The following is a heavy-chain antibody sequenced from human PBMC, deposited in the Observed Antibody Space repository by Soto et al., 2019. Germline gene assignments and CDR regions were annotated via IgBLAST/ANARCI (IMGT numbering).Heavy chain of an antibody. J-gene: IGHJ4*02. Sequence: QVQLVESGGGLVKPGGSLRLSWAASGFTFSDYYMSWIRQAPGKGLEWVSHISSSGTTIYYADSVKGRFTISRDNAKNSLYLQMNSLRAEDTAVYYCARIQYSSSWCDYWGQGTLVTVSS. D-gene: IGHD6-13*01. CDR1: GFTFSDYY. CDR3: ARIQYSSSWCDY. V-gene: IGHV3-11*01. CDR2: ISSSGTTI.